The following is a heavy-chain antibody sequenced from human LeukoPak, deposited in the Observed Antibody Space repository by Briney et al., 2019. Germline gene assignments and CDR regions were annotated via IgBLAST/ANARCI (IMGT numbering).Heavy chain of an antibody. CDR1: GGSTSSSNW. V-gene: IGHV4-4*02. J-gene: IGHJ4*02. CDR2: IYHSGST. CDR3: ASPSGVWFGELLY. Sequence: PSETLSLTCAVSGGSTSSSNWWSWVRQPPGKGLEWIGEIYHSGSTNYNPSLKSRVTISVDKSKNQFSLKLSSVTAADTAVYYCASPSGVWFGELLYWGQGTLVTVSS. D-gene: IGHD3-10*01.